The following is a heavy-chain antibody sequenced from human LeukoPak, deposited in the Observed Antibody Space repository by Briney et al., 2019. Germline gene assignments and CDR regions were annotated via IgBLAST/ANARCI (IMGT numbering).Heavy chain of an antibody. CDR3: LVGVVIQNWFDP. D-gene: IGHD3-3*01. CDR1: GFTFSSYG. J-gene: IGHJ5*02. V-gene: IGHV3-30*03. Sequence: GGSLRLSCAASGFTFSSYGMHWVRQAPGKGLEWVAVISYDGSNKYYVDSVKGRFTISRDNSKNTLYLQMNSLRAEDTAVYYALVGVVIQNWFDPWGQGTLVTVSS. CDR2: ISYDGSNK.